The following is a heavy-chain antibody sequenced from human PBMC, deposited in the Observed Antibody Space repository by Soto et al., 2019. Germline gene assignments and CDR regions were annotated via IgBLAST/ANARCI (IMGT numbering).Heavy chain of an antibody. CDR3: ARDLVYYYYNSGYYIFDS. Sequence: QVQLVESGGGVVQPGRSLRVSCAASGFTFSNYAMHWVRQAPGKGLEWVAVVSYDGSKQFYADSVEGRVTISRDSSKSTLYLHMDNLTDDDTAVYYCARDLVYYYYNSGYYIFDSWGQGSLVSVSS. D-gene: IGHD3-22*01. J-gene: IGHJ4*02. V-gene: IGHV3-30-3*01. CDR2: VSYDGSKQ. CDR1: GFTFSNYA.